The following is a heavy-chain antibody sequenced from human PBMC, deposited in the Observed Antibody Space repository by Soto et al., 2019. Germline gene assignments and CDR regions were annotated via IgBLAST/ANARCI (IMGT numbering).Heavy chain of an antibody. J-gene: IGHJ4*02. D-gene: IGHD2-15*01. V-gene: IGHV4-30-2*01. CDR2: IYHSGST. CDR3: ARVGVVAATGIDY. CDR1: DGSISSGGYS. Sequence: QLQLQEPGSGLVKPSQTLSLTCAVSDGSISSGGYSWSWIRQPPGKGLEWIGYIYHSGSTYYNPSLKSRVTISVDRSKNQFSLKLSSVTAADTAVYYCARVGVVAATGIDYWGQGTLVTVSS.